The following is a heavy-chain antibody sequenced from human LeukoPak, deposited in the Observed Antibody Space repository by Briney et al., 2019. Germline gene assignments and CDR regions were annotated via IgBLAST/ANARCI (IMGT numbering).Heavy chain of an antibody. Sequence: ASVKISCKASGYTFTGYYMHWLRQAPGQGLEWMGWINPNNGDTNYAQKFQGRVTMTRDTSITTAYMELNRLKSDDTAVFYCARDGGLDYWGQGTLVTVSS. V-gene: IGHV1-2*02. CDR3: ARDGGLDY. CDR1: GYTFTGYY. CDR2: INPNNGDT. J-gene: IGHJ4*02. D-gene: IGHD3-10*01.